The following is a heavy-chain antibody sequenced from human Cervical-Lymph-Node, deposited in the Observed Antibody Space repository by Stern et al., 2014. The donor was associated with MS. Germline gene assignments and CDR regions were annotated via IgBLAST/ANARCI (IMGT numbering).Heavy chain of an antibody. Sequence: VPLVESGAEVKKPGASVKVSCKASGGTFSSYGISWVRQAPGQVLQWMGGIIPICGTPNYAQKFQGRVTITADESTSTAYMELSSLRSEDTAVYSCAGLNSAYYYGMDVWGQGTTVTVSS. D-gene: IGHD1-1*01. CDR1: GGTFSSYG. CDR3: AGLNSAYYYGMDV. J-gene: IGHJ6*02. V-gene: IGHV1-69*01. CDR2: IIPICGTP.